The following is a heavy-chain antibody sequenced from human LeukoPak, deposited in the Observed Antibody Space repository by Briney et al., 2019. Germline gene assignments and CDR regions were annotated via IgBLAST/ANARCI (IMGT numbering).Heavy chain of an antibody. J-gene: IGHJ4*02. CDR1: GFTVSSNY. CDR2: IYSGGST. CDR3: AKDLVVVVAATNIIDY. V-gene: IGHV3-53*01. Sequence: PGGSLRLSCAASGFTVSSNYMSWVRQAPGKGLEWVSVIYSGGSTYYADSVKGRFTISRDNSKNTLYLQMNSLRAEDTAVYYCAKDLVVVVAATNIIDYWGQGTLVTVSS. D-gene: IGHD2-15*01.